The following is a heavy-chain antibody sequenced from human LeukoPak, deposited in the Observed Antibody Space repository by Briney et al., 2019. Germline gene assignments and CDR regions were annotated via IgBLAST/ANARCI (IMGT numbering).Heavy chain of an antibody. V-gene: IGHV4-59*08. D-gene: IGHD3-3*01. Sequence: SETLSLTCTVSGVSISTYYWSWIRQPPGKGLEWIGYIYYSGSTNYNPSLKSRVTVSVDTSKNQFSLKLSSVTAADTAVYYCARSPGGPYDFWSGYYYFDYWGQGTLVTVSS. CDR3: ARSPGGPYDFWSGYYYFDY. J-gene: IGHJ4*02. CDR2: IYYSGST. CDR1: GVSISTYY.